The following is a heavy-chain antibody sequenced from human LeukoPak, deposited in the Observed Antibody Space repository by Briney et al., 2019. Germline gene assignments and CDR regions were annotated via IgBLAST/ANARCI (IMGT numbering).Heavy chain of an antibody. CDR3: ATAVAGKRGKFYGMDV. CDR1: GYTFTSYD. V-gene: IGHV1-8*01. D-gene: IGHD6-19*01. Sequence: ASVKVSCKASGYTFTSYDINWVRQAPGQGLEWMGWMNPNSGNIGYAQKFQGRVTMTRNTSISTAYMELRSLRSEDTAVYYCATAVAGKRGKFYGMDVWGQGTTVTVSS. CDR2: MNPNSGNI. J-gene: IGHJ6*02.